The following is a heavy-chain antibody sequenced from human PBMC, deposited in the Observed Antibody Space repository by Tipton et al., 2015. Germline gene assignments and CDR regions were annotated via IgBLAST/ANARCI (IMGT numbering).Heavy chain of an antibody. CDR1: GFTFDTYA. V-gene: IGHV3-23*01. CDR2: IHGSGDTT. CDR3: AAHLRGPKGLELVYGREYYHSAIDI. Sequence: SLRLSCAASGFTFDTYAMSWVRQAPGKGLEWVSTIHGSGDTTYYADSVKGRFTVSRDNSNYTLYLQMSSLRDDDTAVYYCAAHLRGPKGLELVYGREYYHSAIDIWGQGTTVTVSS. D-gene: IGHD2/OR15-2a*01. J-gene: IGHJ6*02.